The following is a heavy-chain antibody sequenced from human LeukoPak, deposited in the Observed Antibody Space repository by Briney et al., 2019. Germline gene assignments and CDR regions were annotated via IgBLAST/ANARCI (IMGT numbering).Heavy chain of an antibody. J-gene: IGHJ4*02. CDR2: IYYSGST. V-gene: IGHV4-39*01. Sequence: SETLSLTCTVSGGSISSSSYYWGWIRQPPGKGLEWIGSIYYSGSTYYNPSLKGRVTISVDTSKNQFSLKLSSVTAADTAVYYCARLPLGCTNGVCLYYFDYWGQGTLVTVSS. CDR3: ARLPLGCTNGVCLYYFDY. CDR1: GGSISSSSYY. D-gene: IGHD2-8*01.